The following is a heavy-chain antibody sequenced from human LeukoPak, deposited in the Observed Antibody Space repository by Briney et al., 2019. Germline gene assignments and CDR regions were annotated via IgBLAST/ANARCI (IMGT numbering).Heavy chain of an antibody. Sequence: PGRSLRLSCAASGFTFSSYGMHWVRQAPGKGLEWVAVIWYDGSNKYYADSVKGRFTISRDNSKNTLYLQMNSLRAEDTAVYYCARVAAAGPHYYYYMDVWGKGTTVTVSS. J-gene: IGHJ6*03. V-gene: IGHV3-33*01. D-gene: IGHD6-13*01. CDR3: ARVAAAGPHYYYYMDV. CDR1: GFTFSSYG. CDR2: IWYDGSNK.